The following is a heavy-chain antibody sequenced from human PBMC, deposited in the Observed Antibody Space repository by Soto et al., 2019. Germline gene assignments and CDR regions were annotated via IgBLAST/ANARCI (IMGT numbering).Heavy chain of an antibody. V-gene: IGHV1-8*01. D-gene: IGHD2-2*02. J-gene: IGHJ5*01. CDR1: GYTFTKCD. CDR2: MNPTSGNT. Sequence: QVQLVQSGAEVKTPGASVKVSCKASGYTFTKCDMNWVRQAPGQGLEWMGWMNPTSGNTGYAQKFQGRLTMTWDTAIGIAHLELSSLRNEDTAVYYCARSDGHTFNWLDSWGQGTLVTVSA. CDR3: ARSDGHTFNWLDS.